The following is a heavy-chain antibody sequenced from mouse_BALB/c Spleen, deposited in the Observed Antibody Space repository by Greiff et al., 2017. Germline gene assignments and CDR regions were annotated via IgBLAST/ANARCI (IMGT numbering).Heavy chain of an antibody. J-gene: IGHJ2*01. CDR1: GFTFSSYA. D-gene: IGHD1-1*01. V-gene: IGHV5-6-5*01. Sequence: EVKLEESGGGLVKPGGSLKLSCAASGFTFSSYAMSWVRQTPEKRLEWVASISSGGSTYYPDSVKGRFTISRDNARNILYLQMSSLRSEDTAMYYCARGDYYGSSYGGYWGQGTTLTVSS. CDR3: ARGDYYGSSYGGY. CDR2: ISSGGST.